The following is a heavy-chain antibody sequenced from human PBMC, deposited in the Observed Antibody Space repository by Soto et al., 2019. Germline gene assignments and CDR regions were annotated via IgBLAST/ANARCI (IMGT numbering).Heavy chain of an antibody. D-gene: IGHD1-26*01. CDR3: ARAYLGRLPRRADYYYAMDV. CDR2: LGAARDP. Sequence: EVQLVESGGGSVQPGESLRLSCAASGFSFRDYDMQWVRQRKGKGLEWVSALGAARDPYYVGSVKGRFSVSRDNAQNSLFLQMNNMRVDDTAVYFCARAYLGRLPRRADYYYAMDVWGRGTTVTVSS. J-gene: IGHJ6*02. V-gene: IGHV3-13*05. CDR1: GFSFRDYD.